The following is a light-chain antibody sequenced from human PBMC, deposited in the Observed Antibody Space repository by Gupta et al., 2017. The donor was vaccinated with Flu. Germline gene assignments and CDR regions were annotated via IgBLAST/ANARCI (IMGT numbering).Light chain of an antibody. CDR3: YARGSTDNNHSV. V-gene: IGLV3-19*01. CDR2: EKN. Sequence: TARITSEGDSIRNCYERWYQQKPAQAPRLVSYEKNIRHAGSPARFSCSTSGNTAASTITRAQADEEEDYDCYARGSTDNNHSVFGGGTKLTVL. J-gene: IGLJ2*01. CDR1: SIRNCY.